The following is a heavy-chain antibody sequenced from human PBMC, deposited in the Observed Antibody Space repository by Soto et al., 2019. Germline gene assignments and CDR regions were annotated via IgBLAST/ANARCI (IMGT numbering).Heavy chain of an antibody. D-gene: IGHD6-6*01. CDR3: AKGTYSSSSPFDY. J-gene: IGHJ4*02. Sequence: GGSLRLSCAASGFTFSSYGMHWVRQAPGKGLEWVAVIWYDGSNKYYADSVKGRFTISRDNSKNTLYLQMNSLRAEDTAVYYCAKGTYSSSSPFDYWGQGTLVTVSS. V-gene: IGHV3-33*06. CDR2: IWYDGSNK. CDR1: GFTFSSYG.